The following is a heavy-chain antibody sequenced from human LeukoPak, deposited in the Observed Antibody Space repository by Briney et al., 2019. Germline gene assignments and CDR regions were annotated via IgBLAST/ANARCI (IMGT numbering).Heavy chain of an antibody. CDR1: GYSINSRYY. CDR2: IHHSGST. Sequence: SETLSLTCTVSGYSINSRYYWGWIRQAPGKGLEWIGNIHHSGSTNYNPSLKSRVTISVDTSKNQFSLKLSSVTAADTAVYYCARDSAGTLDPWGQGTLVTVSS. V-gene: IGHV4-38-2*02. J-gene: IGHJ5*02. CDR3: ARDSAGTLDP.